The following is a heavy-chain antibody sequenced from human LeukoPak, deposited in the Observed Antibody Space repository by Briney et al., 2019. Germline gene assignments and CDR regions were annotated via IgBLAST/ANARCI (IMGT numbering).Heavy chain of an antibody. CDR2: FDPEDGET. D-gene: IGHD3-22*01. Sequence: GASVKVSCKVSGYTLTELSMHWVRQAPGKGLEWMGGFDPEDGETIYAQKFQGRVTMTEDTSTDTAYMELSSLRSEDTAVYYCATVWDDSSGYYLDYWGQGTLVTVSS. CDR1: GYTLTELS. V-gene: IGHV1-24*01. CDR3: ATVWDDSSGYYLDY. J-gene: IGHJ4*02.